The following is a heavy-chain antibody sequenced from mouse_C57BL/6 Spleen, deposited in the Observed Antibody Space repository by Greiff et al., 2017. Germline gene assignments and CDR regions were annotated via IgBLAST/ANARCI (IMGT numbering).Heavy chain of an antibody. CDR2: IYPGDGDT. J-gene: IGHJ4*01. CDR3: ASPTVVDAMDY. Sequence: QVQLQQSGAELVKPGASVKISCKASGYAFSSYWMNWVKQRPGKGLEWIGQIYPGDGDTNYNGKFKGKASLTADKSSSTAYMQLSSLTSEDSAVYFCASPTVVDAMDYWGQGTSVTVSS. D-gene: IGHD1-1*01. V-gene: IGHV1-80*01. CDR1: GYAFSSYW.